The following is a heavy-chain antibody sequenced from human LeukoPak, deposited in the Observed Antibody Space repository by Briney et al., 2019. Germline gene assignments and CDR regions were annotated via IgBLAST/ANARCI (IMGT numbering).Heavy chain of an antibody. V-gene: IGHV5-51*01. CDR3: ARLGGTRGGDC. D-gene: IGHD2-15*01. CDR2: IYPGDSET. CDR1: GFTFAGYW. J-gene: IGHJ4*02. Sequence: GESLKISCKGVGFTFAGYWIGWVRQMPGKGLEWMGIIYPGDSETRYSPSFEGQVTMSADMSISTAYLQWSTLKASDSGIYYCARLGGTRGGDCWGQGTLVTVSS.